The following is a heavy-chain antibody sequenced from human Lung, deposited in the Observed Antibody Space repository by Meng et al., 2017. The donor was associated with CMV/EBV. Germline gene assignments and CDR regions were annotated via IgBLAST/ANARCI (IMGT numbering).Heavy chain of an antibody. CDR3: ARVGQWLPIDY. Sequence: VRRVEPAPGLVHTSGALALPCGGSGGSISRSHWWSWVRQHPGKELDWIGDIYHSWSTNYNPSIKSRVTISVDKSKNQFSLNLSSVTAADTAVYYCARVGQWLPIDYWGQGTLVTVSS. V-gene: IGHV4-4*02. D-gene: IGHD6-19*01. CDR1: GGSISRSHW. J-gene: IGHJ4*02. CDR2: IYHSWST.